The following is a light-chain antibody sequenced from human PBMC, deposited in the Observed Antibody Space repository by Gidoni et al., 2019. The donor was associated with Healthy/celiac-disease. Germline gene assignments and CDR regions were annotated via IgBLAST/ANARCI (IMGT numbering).Light chain of an antibody. J-gene: IGLJ1*01. V-gene: IGLV1-44*01. CDR1: SSNIGSNT. CDR2: SNN. Sequence: SVLTQQPSASGTPGQRVTISCSGSSSNIGSNTVNCYQQLPGTAPKLLIYSNNQRPSGVPARFSGSKSGTSASLAISGLQSEDEADYYCAAWDDSLNGYVFGTGTKVTVL. CDR3: AAWDDSLNGYV.